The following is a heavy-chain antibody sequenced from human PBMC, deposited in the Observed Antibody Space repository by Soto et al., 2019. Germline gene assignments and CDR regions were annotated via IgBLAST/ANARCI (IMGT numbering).Heavy chain of an antibody. Sequence: QVQLVQSGAEVKKPGSSVKVSCKASGGTFSSYAISWVRQAPGQGLEWMGGIIPIFGTANYAQKFQGRVTITADESTSTAYMERGSLSSQDTAVYYCASPPGYSSSSRRDFELWGRGTLVTVSS. CDR3: ASPPGYSSSSRRDFEL. J-gene: IGHJ2*01. CDR2: IIPIFGTA. V-gene: IGHV1-69*12. D-gene: IGHD6-13*01. CDR1: GGTFSSYA.